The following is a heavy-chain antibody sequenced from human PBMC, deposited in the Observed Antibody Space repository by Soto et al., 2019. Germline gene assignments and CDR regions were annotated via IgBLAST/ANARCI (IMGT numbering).Heavy chain of an antibody. CDR3: AKGIVGALDYFDY. J-gene: IGHJ4*02. Sequence: EVQLLESGGGLVQPGGSLRLSCAASGFTFSSYAMSWVRQAPGKGLEWVSAISGSGGSTYYADSVKGRFTISRDNSKNTLYLQMNSLRAEDSAVYYCAKGIVGALDYFDYWGQGTLVTVSS. V-gene: IGHV3-23*01. CDR1: GFTFSSYA. D-gene: IGHD1-26*01. CDR2: ISGSGGST.